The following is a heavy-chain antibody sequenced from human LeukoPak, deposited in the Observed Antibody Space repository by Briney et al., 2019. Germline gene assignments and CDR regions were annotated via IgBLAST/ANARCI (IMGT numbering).Heavy chain of an antibody. V-gene: IGHV1-2*02. D-gene: IGHD2-15*01. CDR3: ARDPSVVVVAATLDY. J-gene: IGHJ4*02. CDR1: GYTFTGYY. Sequence: SVKVSCKASGYTFTGYYMDWVQQAPGQGLEWIGWINPNSGGTNYAQKFQGRVTMTRDTSISTAYMELSRLRSGDTAVYYCARDPSVVVVAATLDYWGQGTLVTVSS. CDR2: INPNSGGT.